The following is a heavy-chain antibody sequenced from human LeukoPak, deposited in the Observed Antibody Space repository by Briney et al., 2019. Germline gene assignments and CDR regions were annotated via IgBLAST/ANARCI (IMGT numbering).Heavy chain of an antibody. CDR2: IYYSGST. D-gene: IGHD2-2*01. V-gene: IGHV4-59*08. CDR1: GGSISSYY. CDR3: ARGRRQLLYYYYYGMDV. Sequence: SETLSLTCTVSGGSISSYYWSWIRQPPGKGLEWIGYIYYSGSTNYNPSLKSRVTISVDTPKNQFSLKLSSVTAADTAVYYCARGRRQLLYYYYYGMDVWGQGTTVTVSS. J-gene: IGHJ6*02.